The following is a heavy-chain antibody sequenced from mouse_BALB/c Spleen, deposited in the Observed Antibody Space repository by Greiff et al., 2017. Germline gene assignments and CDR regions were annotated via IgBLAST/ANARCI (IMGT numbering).Heavy chain of an antibody. CDR2: IYPGSGST. CDR3: TRDGGDY. Sequence: LQQPGSELVRPGASVKLSCKASGYTFTSYWMHWVKQRPGQGLEWIGNIYPGSGSTNYDEKFKSKATLTVDTSSSTAYMQLSSLTSEDSAVYYCTRDGGDYWGQGTTLTVSS. CDR1: GYTFTSYW. J-gene: IGHJ2*01. V-gene: IGHV1S22*01. D-gene: IGHD2-3*01.